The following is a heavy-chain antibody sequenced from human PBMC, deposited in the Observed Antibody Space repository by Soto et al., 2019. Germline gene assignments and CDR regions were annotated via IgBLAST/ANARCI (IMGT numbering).Heavy chain of an antibody. CDR3: ARQTHDSSGYYHYFDY. CDR1: GYSFTSYW. Sequence: GESLKISCKGSGYSFTSYWIGWVRQMPGKGLEWMGIIYPGDSDTRYSPSFQGQVTISADKSISTAYLQWSSLKASDTAMYYCARQTHDSSGYYHYFDYWGQGTLVTVSS. D-gene: IGHD3-22*01. V-gene: IGHV5-51*01. J-gene: IGHJ4*02. CDR2: IYPGDSDT.